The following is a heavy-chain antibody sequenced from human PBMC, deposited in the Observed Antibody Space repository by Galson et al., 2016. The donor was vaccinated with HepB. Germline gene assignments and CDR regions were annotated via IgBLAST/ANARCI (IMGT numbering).Heavy chain of an antibody. Sequence: SLRLSCAVSGFSFSDYAMSWVRQAPGKGLEWVSTIAGGSGSPNYADSVKGRFTISRDNSKNTLNLQMNSLRAEDTAVYYCAREGSLGAGRGNWFDPWGQGILVTVSS. J-gene: IGHJ5*02. CDR3: AREGSLGAGRGNWFDP. V-gene: IGHV3-23*01. D-gene: IGHD3-10*01. CDR2: IAGGSGSP. CDR1: GFSFSDYA.